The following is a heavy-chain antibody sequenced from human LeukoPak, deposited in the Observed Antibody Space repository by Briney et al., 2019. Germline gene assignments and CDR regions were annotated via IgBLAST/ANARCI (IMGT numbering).Heavy chain of an antibody. Sequence: ASVKVSCKASGYTFTGYYMHWVRQAPGQGLEWMGWINPNSGGTNYAQKFQGRVTMTRDTSISTAYMELSRLRSDDTAMYYCARLLDEMATPEGYFDLWGRGTLVTVSS. CDR2: INPNSGGT. V-gene: IGHV1-2*02. J-gene: IGHJ2*01. D-gene: IGHD5-24*01. CDR1: GYTFTGYY. CDR3: ARLLDEMATPEGYFDL.